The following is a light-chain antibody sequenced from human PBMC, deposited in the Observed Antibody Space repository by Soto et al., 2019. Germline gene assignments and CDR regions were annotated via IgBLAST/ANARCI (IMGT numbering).Light chain of an antibody. CDR1: SSDIGRHDY. CDR2: EVI. J-gene: IGLJ2*01. Sequence: QSALTQPASVSGPPGQSITISCTGSSSDIGRHDYVSWYQHHPGKVPKVIIYEVIHRPSGVSNRFSGSKSGNTASLTISGLQAADEADYYRSSYSSGSTLLLFGGGTKLTVL. V-gene: IGLV2-14*01. CDR3: SSYSSGSTLLL.